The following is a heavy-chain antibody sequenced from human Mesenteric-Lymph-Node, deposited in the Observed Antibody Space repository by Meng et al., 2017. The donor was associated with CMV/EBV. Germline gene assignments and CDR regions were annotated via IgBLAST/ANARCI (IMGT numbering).Heavy chain of an antibody. V-gene: IGHV1-2*06. CDR3: ARDITMVRGVPVDY. D-gene: IGHD3-10*01. CDR1: GYSVTGYD. Sequence: KASGYSVTGYDMHWVRQAPGQWLEWMGRINPNSGGTNYAQKFQGRVTMTRDTSISTGYMEVSRLRSDDTAVYYCARDITMVRGVPVDYWGQGTLVTVSS. J-gene: IGHJ4*02. CDR2: INPNSGGT.